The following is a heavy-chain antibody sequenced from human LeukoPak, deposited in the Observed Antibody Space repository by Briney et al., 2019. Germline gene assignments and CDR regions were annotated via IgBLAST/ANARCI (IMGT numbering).Heavy chain of an antibody. J-gene: IGHJ6*03. CDR1: GFTFTDYS. Sequence: GGSLRLSCAPSGFTFTDYSMGWVRQAPGKGLEWVASISTVSTYTFYGDSVKGRFTISRDNAKNSLYLQMSYLTAEDTAVYYCARDGSCLYVYYYMDVWGKGTTVTVSS. V-gene: IGHV3-21*06. CDR3: ARDGSCLYVYYYMDV. CDR2: ISTVSTYT. D-gene: IGHD3-10*02.